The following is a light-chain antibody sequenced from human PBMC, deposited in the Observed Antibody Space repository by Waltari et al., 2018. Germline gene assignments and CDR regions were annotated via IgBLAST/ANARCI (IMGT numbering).Light chain of an antibody. J-gene: IGKJ2*01. V-gene: IGKV1-9*01. Sequence: DIQLTQSPSFLSASVGDRVTITCRASQGISSYLVWYQQKPGKAPKVLIYAASTLQSGVPSRFRGSGSGTEFTLTISRLQPEDFATSYCQQLNSYPYTFGQGTKMEIK. CDR2: AAS. CDR3: QQLNSYPYT. CDR1: QGISSY.